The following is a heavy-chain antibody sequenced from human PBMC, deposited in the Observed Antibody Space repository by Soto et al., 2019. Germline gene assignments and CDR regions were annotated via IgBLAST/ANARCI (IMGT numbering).Heavy chain of an antibody. CDR1: GFTLSMYS. J-gene: IGHJ6*02. D-gene: IGHD2-21*02. Sequence: GESLKISCEVSGFTLSMYSMTWVRQAPGKGLEWVAKIPQEGSDGHYVDSVRGRFTISRDNAKNSVYLQMNSLRAEDTAVYYCARDQLILPAHDFFYGSDVWGQGTKVTVSS. CDR2: IPQEGSDG. CDR3: ARDQLILPAHDFFYGSDV. V-gene: IGHV3-7*03.